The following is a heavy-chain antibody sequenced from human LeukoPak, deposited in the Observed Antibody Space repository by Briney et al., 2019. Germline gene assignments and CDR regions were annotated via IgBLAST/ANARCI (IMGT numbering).Heavy chain of an antibody. CDR3: ARVWVIAVAGTVDY. D-gene: IGHD6-19*01. CDR1: GFTFSSYG. CDR2: ISYDGSNK. Sequence: PGRSLRLSCAASGFTFSSYGMHWARQAPGKGLEWVAVISYDGSNKYYADSVKGRFTISRDNSKNTLYLQMNSLRAEDTAVYYCARVWVIAVAGTVDYWGQGTLVTVSS. V-gene: IGHV3-30*03. J-gene: IGHJ4*02.